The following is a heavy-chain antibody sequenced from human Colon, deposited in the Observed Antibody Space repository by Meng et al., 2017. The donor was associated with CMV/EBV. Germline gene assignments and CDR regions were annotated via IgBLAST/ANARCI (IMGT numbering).Heavy chain of an antibody. J-gene: IGHJ4*02. CDR3: ARVEGSVTSPLDY. CDR1: GFTFASHT. V-gene: IGHV3-21*01. D-gene: IGHD4-17*01. CDR2: ISSRKSHI. Sequence: GESLKISCAASGFTFASHTMTWVRQAPGKGLEWVSSISSRKSHIYYADSVEGRFTISRDDAQNSLSLQMNSLRAEDSAVYYCARVEGSVTSPLDYWGQGTLVTVSS.